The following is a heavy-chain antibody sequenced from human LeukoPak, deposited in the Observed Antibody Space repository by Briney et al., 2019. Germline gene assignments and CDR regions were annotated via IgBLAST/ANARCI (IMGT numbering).Heavy chain of an antibody. CDR1: GGTFSSYA. CDR2: IIPILGIA. D-gene: IGHD5-18*01. J-gene: IGHJ4*02. Sequence: GASVKVSCKASGGTFSSYAISWVRQAPGQGLEWMGRIIPILGIANYAQKFQGRVTITADKSTSTAYMELSSLRSEDTAVYYCARVGDTATAPFASWGQGILVTVSS. CDR3: ARVGDTATAPFAS. V-gene: IGHV1-69*04.